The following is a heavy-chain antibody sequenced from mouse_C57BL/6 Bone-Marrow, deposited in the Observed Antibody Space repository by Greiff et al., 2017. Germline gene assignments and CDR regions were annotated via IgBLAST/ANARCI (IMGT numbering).Heavy chain of an antibody. D-gene: IGHD2-1*01. CDR3: ARDLLWGYYDMDY. Sequence: VKLMESGPGLVAPSQSLSITCTVSGFSLTSYAISWVRPPPGKGLEWLGVIWTGGGTNYNQALKSRPSTSKDNSTSQVFLKMNSLQSDDTAMYYCARDLLWGYYDMDYWGQGTSVTVPA. CDR1: GFSLTSYA. J-gene: IGHJ4*01. CDR2: IWTGGGT. V-gene: IGHV2-9-1*01.